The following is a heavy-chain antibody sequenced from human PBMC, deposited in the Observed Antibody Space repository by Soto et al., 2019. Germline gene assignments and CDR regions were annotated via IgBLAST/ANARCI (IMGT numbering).Heavy chain of an antibody. CDR3: AKAGLTMIVVVIDY. V-gene: IGHV3-30*18. CDR2: ISYDGSNK. J-gene: IGHJ4*02. D-gene: IGHD3-22*01. Sequence: QVQLVESGGGVVQPGRSLRLSCAASGFTFSDYGMHWVRQAPGKGLEWVAVISYDGSNKYYADSVKGRFTISRDNSKNTLYLQMNRLRAKDTAVYYCAKAGLTMIVVVIDYWGQGTLVTVSS. CDR1: GFTFSDYG.